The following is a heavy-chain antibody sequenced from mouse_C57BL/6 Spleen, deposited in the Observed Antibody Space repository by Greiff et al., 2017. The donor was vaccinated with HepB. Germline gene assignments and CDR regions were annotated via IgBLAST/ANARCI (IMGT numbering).Heavy chain of an antibody. Sequence: QVQLKESGAELVKPGASVKMSCKASGYTFTSYWITWVKQRPGQGLEWIGDIYPGSGSTNYNEKFKSKATLTVDTSSSTAYMQLSSLTSEDSAVYYCARNWDDGFAYWGQGTLVTVSA. CDR1: GYTFTSYW. CDR3: ARNWDDGFAY. CDR2: IYPGSGST. V-gene: IGHV1-55*01. D-gene: IGHD4-1*01. J-gene: IGHJ3*01.